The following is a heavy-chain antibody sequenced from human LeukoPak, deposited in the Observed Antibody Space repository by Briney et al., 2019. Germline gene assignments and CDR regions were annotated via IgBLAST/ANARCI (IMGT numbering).Heavy chain of an antibody. CDR2: IYYSGST. CDR1: GGSISSYY. D-gene: IGHD3-16*01. V-gene: IGHV4-59*01. CDR3: ARWGSITTARFDY. Sequence: SETLSLTCTVSGGSISSYYWSWIRQPPGKGLEWIGYIYYSGSTNYNPSLKSRATISVDTSKNQFFLELSSVTAADTAVYYCARWGSITTARFDYWGQGTLVTVSS. J-gene: IGHJ4*02.